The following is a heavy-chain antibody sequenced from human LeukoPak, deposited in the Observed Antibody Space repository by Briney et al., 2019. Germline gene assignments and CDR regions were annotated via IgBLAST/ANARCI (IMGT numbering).Heavy chain of an antibody. CDR1: GFTFSSYS. D-gene: IGHD2-2*01. V-gene: IGHV3-21*01. CDR3: ARDTLGYCSSTSCYRDGSYGPGVFDY. Sequence: PGGSLRLSCAASGFTFSSYSMNWVRQAPGKGLEWVSSISSSSSYIYYADSVKGRFTISRDNAKNSLYLQMNSLRAEDTAVYYCARDTLGYCSSTSCYRDGSYGPGVFDYWGQGTLVTVSS. J-gene: IGHJ4*02. CDR2: ISSSSSYI.